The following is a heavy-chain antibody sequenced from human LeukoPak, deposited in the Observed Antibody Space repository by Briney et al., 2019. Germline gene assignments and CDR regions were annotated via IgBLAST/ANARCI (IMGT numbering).Heavy chain of an antibody. CDR3: AKDIVVVPAAIPPLFDY. J-gene: IGHJ4*02. CDR1: GFTFSSYW. Sequence: PGGSLRLSCAASGFTFSSYWMSWVRQAPGKGLEWVANIKQDGSGKYYVDSVKGRFTISRDNSKNTLYLQMNSLRAEDTAVYYCAKDIVVVPAAIPPLFDYWGQGTLVTVSS. D-gene: IGHD2-2*02. CDR2: IKQDGSGK. V-gene: IGHV3-7*01.